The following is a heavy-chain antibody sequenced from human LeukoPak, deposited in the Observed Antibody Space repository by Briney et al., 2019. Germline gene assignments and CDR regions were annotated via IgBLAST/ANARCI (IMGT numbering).Heavy chain of an antibody. Sequence: SETLSLTCTVSGGSISSYYSSWIRQPAGKGLEWIGRFYSGGSTDYNPSLKSRVTMSVDTSKNQFSLKLSSVTAADTAVYYCARVYSGYDLPGSLANYYFDYWGQGTLVTVSS. CDR3: ARVYSGYDLPGSLANYYFDY. CDR2: FYSGGST. V-gene: IGHV4-4*07. D-gene: IGHD5-12*01. CDR1: GGSISSYY. J-gene: IGHJ4*02.